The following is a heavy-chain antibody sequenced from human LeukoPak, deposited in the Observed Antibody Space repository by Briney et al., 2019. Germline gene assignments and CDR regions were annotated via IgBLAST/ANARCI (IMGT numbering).Heavy chain of an antibody. D-gene: IGHD2-2*01. CDR2: IYGGGNT. Sequence: GGSLRLSCSFSGLIASSNYMAWVRQAPGKGLQWISFIYGGGNTLYADSVKGRFTISRDNSKNTLCLQMNSLRAEDTAVYYCARHCSSTSCYVNYFDYWGQGTLVTVSS. V-gene: IGHV3-53*01. J-gene: IGHJ4*02. CDR1: GLIASSNY. CDR3: ARHCSSTSCYVNYFDY.